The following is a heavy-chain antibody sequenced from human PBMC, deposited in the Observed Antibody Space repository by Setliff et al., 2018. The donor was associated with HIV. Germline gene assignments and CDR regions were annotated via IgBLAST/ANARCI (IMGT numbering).Heavy chain of an antibody. CDR1: GGSASNSRYY. V-gene: IGHV4-39*01. CDR2: IHYNEKT. J-gene: IGHJ5*02. CDR3: ASRIYYYDSNNFLREEGFDP. D-gene: IGHD3-22*01. Sequence: SETLSLTCTVSGGSASNSRYYWAWIRQPPGKGLEYIGSIHYNEKTYYNPSLKSRVTISIDTSKTQFSLNLTSVTAADTAVYYCASRIYYYDSNNFLREEGFDPWGQGTLVTV.